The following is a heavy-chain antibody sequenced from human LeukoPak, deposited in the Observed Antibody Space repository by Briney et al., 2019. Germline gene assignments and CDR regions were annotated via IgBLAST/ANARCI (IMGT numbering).Heavy chain of an antibody. V-gene: IGHV6-1*01. D-gene: IGHD6-13*01. CDR1: GDSVSRNSAT. Sequence: SQTLSLTCAISGDSVSRNSATWNWIRQSPARGLEWLGRTYYRSKWYNDYAVSVKSRITINPDTSKNQFSLQLNSVTPEDTAVYYCARADQQLVHFDYWGQGTLVTVSS. CDR3: ARADQQLVHFDY. CDR2: TYYRSKWYN. J-gene: IGHJ4*02.